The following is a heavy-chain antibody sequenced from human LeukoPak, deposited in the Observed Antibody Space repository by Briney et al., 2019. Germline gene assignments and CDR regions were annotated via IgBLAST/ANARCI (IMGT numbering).Heavy chain of an antibody. CDR1: GYTXTGYY. J-gene: IGHJ4*02. Sequence: ASVKVSCKASGYTXTGYYMHRVRQAPGQGLEWMGWINPNSGGTNYAQKFQGRVTMTRDTSISTAYMELSRLRSDDTAVYYCARQQYGDEGDYFDYWGQGTLVTVSS. CDR2: INPNSGGT. D-gene: IGHD4-17*01. CDR3: ARQQYGDEGDYFDY. V-gene: IGHV1-2*02.